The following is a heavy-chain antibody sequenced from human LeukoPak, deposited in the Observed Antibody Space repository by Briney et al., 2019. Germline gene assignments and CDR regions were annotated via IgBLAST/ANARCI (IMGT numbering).Heavy chain of an antibody. CDR3: ARVPAAIGRTRNNWFDP. CDR2: IIPIFGTA. D-gene: IGHD2-2*01. CDR1: GGTFSSYA. Sequence: SVKVSCKASGGTFSSYAISWVRQAPGQGPEWMGGIIPIFGTANYAQKFQGRVTITADESTSTAYMELSSLRSEDTAVYYCARVPAAIGRTRNNWFDPWGQGTLVTVSS. V-gene: IGHV1-69*13. J-gene: IGHJ5*02.